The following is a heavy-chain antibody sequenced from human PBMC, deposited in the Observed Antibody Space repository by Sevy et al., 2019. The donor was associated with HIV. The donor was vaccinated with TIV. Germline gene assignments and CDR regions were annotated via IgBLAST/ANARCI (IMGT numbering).Heavy chain of an antibody. CDR2: ISGSGGST. CDR3: SKVDSSGYYSVSGLDY. D-gene: IGHD3-22*01. V-gene: IGHV3-23*01. Sequence: GGSLRLSCAASGFTFSSYAMSWVRQAPGKGLEWVSAISGSGGSTYYADSVKGRFTISRDNSKNTLYLQMNSLRAEDTAVYYCSKVDSSGYYSVSGLDYWGQGTLVTVSS. J-gene: IGHJ4*02. CDR1: GFTFSSYA.